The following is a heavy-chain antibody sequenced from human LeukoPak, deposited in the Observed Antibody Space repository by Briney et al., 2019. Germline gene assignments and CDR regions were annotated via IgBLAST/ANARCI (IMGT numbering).Heavy chain of an antibody. D-gene: IGHD6-6*01. J-gene: IGHJ6*03. CDR1: GGSISSGSYY. V-gene: IGHV4-61*02. Sequence: SQTLSLTCTVSGGSISSGSYYWSWIRQPAGKGLEWIGRIYTSGSTNYNPSLKRRVTISVDTSKNQFSLKLSSVTAADTAVYYCARVGRVYSSSSGGYYYYMDVWGKGTTVTVSS. CDR2: IYTSGST. CDR3: ARVGRVYSSSSGGYYYYMDV.